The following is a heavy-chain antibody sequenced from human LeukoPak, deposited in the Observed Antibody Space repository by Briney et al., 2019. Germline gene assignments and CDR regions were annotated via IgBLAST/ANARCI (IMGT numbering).Heavy chain of an antibody. CDR3: ARAHYYDDY. J-gene: IGHJ4*02. Sequence: PSETLSLTCAVYGGSFSGYYWSWIRQPPGKGLEWIGEINHSGSTNYNPSLKSRVTISVDMSKNQFSLKLSSVTAADTAVYYCARAHYYDDYWGQGTLVTVSS. CDR2: INHSGST. V-gene: IGHV4-34*01. CDR1: GGSFSGYY. D-gene: IGHD3-22*01.